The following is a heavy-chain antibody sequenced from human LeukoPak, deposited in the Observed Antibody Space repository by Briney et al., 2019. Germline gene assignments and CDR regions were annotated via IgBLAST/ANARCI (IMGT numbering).Heavy chain of an antibody. CDR3: ARAGGWHYYDSSGREGNWFDP. V-gene: IGHV1-2*02. Sequence: ASVKVSCMASGYTFTGYYMHWVRQAPGQGLEWMGWINPNSGGTNYAQKFQGGLTMTRDTSISTAYMELRRLRSHDTAVYYCARAGGWHYYDSSGREGNWFDPWGQGNLVAVSS. D-gene: IGHD3-22*01. J-gene: IGHJ5*02. CDR1: GYTFTGYY. CDR2: INPNSGGT.